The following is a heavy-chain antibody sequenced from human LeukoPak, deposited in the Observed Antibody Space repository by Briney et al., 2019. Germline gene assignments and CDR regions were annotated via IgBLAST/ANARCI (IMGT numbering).Heavy chain of an antibody. J-gene: IGHJ4*02. CDR1: GFTFSSYG. D-gene: IGHD1-26*01. CDR3: AREVGPFDY. V-gene: IGHV3-30*03. Sequence: GGSLRLSCAASGFTFSSYGMHWVRQAPGKGLEWVAVISYDGSNKYYADSVKGRFTISRDNSKNTLYLQVNSLRAEDTAVYFCAREVGPFDYWGQGALVTVSS. CDR2: ISYDGSNK.